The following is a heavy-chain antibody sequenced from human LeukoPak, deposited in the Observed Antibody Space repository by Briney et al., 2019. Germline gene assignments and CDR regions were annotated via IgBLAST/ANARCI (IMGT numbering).Heavy chain of an antibody. CDR3: ASRGIVVVVAATWDDAFDI. Sequence: SETLSLTCTVSGYSISSGYYWGWIRQPPGKGLEWIGSIYHSGSTYYNPSLKSRVTISVDTSKNQFSLKLSSVTAADTAVYYCASRGIVVVVAATWDDAFDIWGQGTMVTVSS. D-gene: IGHD2-15*01. J-gene: IGHJ3*02. CDR2: IYHSGST. V-gene: IGHV4-38-2*02. CDR1: GYSISSGYY.